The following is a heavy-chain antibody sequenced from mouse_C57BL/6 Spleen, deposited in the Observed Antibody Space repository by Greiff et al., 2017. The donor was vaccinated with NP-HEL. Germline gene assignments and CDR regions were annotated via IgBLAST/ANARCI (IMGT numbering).Heavy chain of an antibody. V-gene: IGHV1-26*01. CDR3: ARQRGYYDGFAY. J-gene: IGHJ3*01. CDR2: INPNNGGT. Sequence: VHVKQSGPELVKPGASVKISCKASGYTFTDYYMNWVKQSHGKSLEWIGDINPNNGGTSYNQKFKGKATLTVDKSSSTAYMELRSLTSEDSAVYYCARQRGYYDGFAYWGQGTLVTVSA. CDR1: GYTFTDYY. D-gene: IGHD2-4*01.